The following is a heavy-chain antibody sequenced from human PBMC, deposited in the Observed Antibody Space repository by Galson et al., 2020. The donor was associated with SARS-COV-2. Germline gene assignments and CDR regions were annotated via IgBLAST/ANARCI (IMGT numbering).Heavy chain of an antibody. CDR1: AFTSSIYS. Sequence: TGRSRILSCPLSAFTSSIYSTHWVRHAPGKVRGWVAAISYDGSKKYYTNSVKGRFTISRDNSKNTMYLQRNRLRAEDTAVYYCAKGYSGSYYTYFDYWGQGTLVTVSS. CDR3: AKGYSGSYYTYFDY. D-gene: IGHD1-26*01. CDR2: ISYDGSKK. V-gene: IGHV3-30*18. J-gene: IGHJ4*02.